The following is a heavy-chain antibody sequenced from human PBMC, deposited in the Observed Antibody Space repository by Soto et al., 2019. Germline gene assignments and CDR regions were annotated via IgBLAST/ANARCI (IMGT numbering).Heavy chain of an antibody. J-gene: IGHJ6*02. V-gene: IGHV1-69*01. CDR1: GGTFSSYA. CDR2: IIPIFGTA. Sequence: QVQLVQSGAEVKKPGSSVKVSCKASGGTFSSYAISWVRQAPGQGLEWMGGIIPIFGTANYAQKFQGRVTITADESTSTAYMELSSLRYEDTAVYYCVRGRTRTREYYYGMDVWGQGTTVTVSS. CDR3: VRGRTRTREYYYGMDV.